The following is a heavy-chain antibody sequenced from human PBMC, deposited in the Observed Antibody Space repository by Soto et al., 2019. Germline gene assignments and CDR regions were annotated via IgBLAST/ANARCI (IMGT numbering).Heavy chain of an antibody. CDR2: ISYDGSNK. CDR1: GFTFSSYG. V-gene: IGHV3-30*18. J-gene: IGHJ6*02. Sequence: QVQLVESGGGVVQPGRSLRLSCAASGFTFSSYGMHWVRQAPGKGLEWVAVISYDGSNKYYADSVKGRFTISRDNSKNTLYLQMNSLRAEDTAVYYCAKDPFPHLFLGDYYYGMDVWGQGTTVTVSS. CDR3: AKDPFPHLFLGDYYYGMDV. D-gene: IGHD3-3*02.